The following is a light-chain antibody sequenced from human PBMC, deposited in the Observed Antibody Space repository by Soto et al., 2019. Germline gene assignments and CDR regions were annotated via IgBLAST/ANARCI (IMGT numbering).Light chain of an antibody. CDR2: AAS. Sequence: DIQRTQSPSSLSASVGDRVTITSRASQGISNYLAWYQQKPGKVPKLLIYAASTLQSGVPSRFSGSGSGTDFTLTISSLQPEDVATYYCQKYNSAGWTFGQGTKVEIK. CDR1: QGISNY. CDR3: QKYNSAGWT. V-gene: IGKV1-27*01. J-gene: IGKJ1*01.